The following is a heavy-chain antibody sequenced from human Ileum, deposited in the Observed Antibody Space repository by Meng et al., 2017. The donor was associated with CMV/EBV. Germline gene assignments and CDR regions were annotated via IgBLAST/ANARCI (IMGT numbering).Heavy chain of an antibody. CDR2: IRAYNSNT. Sequence: SGYAFSSSGISCVRQAARQGLEWMGWIRAYNSNTNYAQELQGRVTMATATTTRTAYMELRSLRSDDTAVYYCTRNYDSSGYCPRELDYWGQGTLVTVSS. D-gene: IGHD3-22*01. CDR1: GYAFSSSG. J-gene: IGHJ4*02. CDR3: TRNYDSSGYCPRELDY. V-gene: IGHV1-18*01.